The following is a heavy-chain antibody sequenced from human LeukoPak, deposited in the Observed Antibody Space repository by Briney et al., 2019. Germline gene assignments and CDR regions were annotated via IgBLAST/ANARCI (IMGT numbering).Heavy chain of an antibody. J-gene: IGHJ5*02. V-gene: IGHV4-30-2*01. CDR3: ARDGSYYDILTGDQYNWFDP. CDR1: GGSISSGGYY. D-gene: IGHD3-9*01. CDR2: IYHSGST. Sequence: SQTLSLTCTVSGGSISSGGYYWSWIRQPPGKGLEWIGYIYHSGSTYYNPSLKSRVTISVDTSKNQFSLKLSSVTAADTAVYYCARDGSYYDILTGDQYNWFDPWGQGTLVTVSS.